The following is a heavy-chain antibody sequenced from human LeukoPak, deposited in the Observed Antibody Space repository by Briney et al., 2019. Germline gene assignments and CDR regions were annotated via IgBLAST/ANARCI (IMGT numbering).Heavy chain of an antibody. D-gene: IGHD4-17*01. CDR2: ITSGSSYI. J-gene: IGHJ4*02. CDR3: AARGSYGDYTSAQIFDY. Sequence: GGSLRLSCAASGFTFSDCYVTWIRQARGKGLEWISSITSGSSYIYYADSVKGRFTISRDNAKNSLYLQMNSLRSEDTPVYYCAARGSYGDYTSAQIFDYWSQGTLVTVSS. CDR1: GFTFSDCY. V-gene: IGHV3-11*03.